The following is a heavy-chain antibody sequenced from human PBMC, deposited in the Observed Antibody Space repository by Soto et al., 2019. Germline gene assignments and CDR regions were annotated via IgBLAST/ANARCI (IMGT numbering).Heavy chain of an antibody. D-gene: IGHD6-13*01. CDR3: ARLSSSWLGYYYYGMDV. CDR1: GGSFSGYY. J-gene: IGHJ6*02. Sequence: SETLSLTCAVYGGSFSGYYWSWIRQPPGKGLEWIGSIYYSGSTYYNPSLKSRVTISVDTSKNQFSLKLSSVTAADTAVYYCARLSSSWLGYYYYGMDVWGQGTTVTVSS. V-gene: IGHV4-34*01. CDR2: IYYSGST.